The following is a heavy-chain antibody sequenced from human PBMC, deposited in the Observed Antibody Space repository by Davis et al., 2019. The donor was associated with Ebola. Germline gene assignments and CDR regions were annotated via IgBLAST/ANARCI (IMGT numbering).Heavy chain of an antibody. CDR1: GITFDSHD. J-gene: IGHJ6*02. V-gene: IGHV3-23*01. D-gene: IGHD2-15*01. CDR2: ITGRGFST. CDR3: AKVSTYSHKWSRVYYNYAMDV. Sequence: GESLKISCSVSGITFDSHDMSWVRQVPGKGLQWVSSITGRGFSTYYADFVLGRFTISRNNSQNTLYLQMNSLRAEDTAVYYCAKVSTYSHKWSRVYYNYAMDVWGQGTTVTVSS.